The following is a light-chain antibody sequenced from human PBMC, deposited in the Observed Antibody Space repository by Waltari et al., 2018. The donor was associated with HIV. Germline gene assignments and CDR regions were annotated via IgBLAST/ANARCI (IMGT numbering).Light chain of an antibody. J-gene: IGKJ3*01. V-gene: IGKV3-20*01. CDR3: HQYGSLPET. CDR2: TTS. Sequence: EIVLTQSPGTLSLSPGDRATLSCRASQSVTKNYLAWYQQKPGQSPSLLIYTTSSRATGVPDMFSGSGSRTDFALTISRLEPEDFAVYYCHQYGSLPETFGPGTIVDVK. CDR1: QSVTKNY.